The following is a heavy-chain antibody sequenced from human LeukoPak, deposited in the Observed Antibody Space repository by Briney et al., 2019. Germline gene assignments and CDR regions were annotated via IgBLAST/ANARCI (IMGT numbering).Heavy chain of an antibody. CDR2: IIPIFGTA. J-gene: IGHJ5*02. CDR1: GGTFSIYA. CDR3: ARDLRNYDSSGEFDP. Sequence: SVKVSCKASGGTFSIYAISWVRQAPGQGLEWMGGIIPIFGTANYAQEFQGRVTITADESTSTAYMELSSLRSEDTAVYYCARDLRNYDSSGEFDPWGQGTLVTVSS. D-gene: IGHD3-22*01. V-gene: IGHV1-69*13.